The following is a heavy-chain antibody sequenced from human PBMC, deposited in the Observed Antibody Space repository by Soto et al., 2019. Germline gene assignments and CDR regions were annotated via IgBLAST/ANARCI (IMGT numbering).Heavy chain of an antibody. Sequence: LRLSCAASGFTFSSYSMNWVRQAPGKGLEWVSSISSSSSYIYYADSVKGRFTISRDNAKNSLYLQMNSLRAEDTAVYYCARDRDYDFWSGSPDGDYFDYWGQGTLVTVSS. CDR1: GFTFSSYS. D-gene: IGHD3-3*01. CDR3: ARDRDYDFWSGSPDGDYFDY. CDR2: ISSSSSYI. V-gene: IGHV3-21*01. J-gene: IGHJ4*02.